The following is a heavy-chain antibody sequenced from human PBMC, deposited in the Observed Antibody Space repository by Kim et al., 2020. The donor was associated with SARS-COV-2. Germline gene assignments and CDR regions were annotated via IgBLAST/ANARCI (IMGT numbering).Heavy chain of an antibody. CDR1: GGSISSSSYY. Sequence: SETLSLTCTVSGGSISSSSYYWGWIRQPPGKGLEWIGSIYYSGSTYYNPSLKSRVTISVDTSKNQFSLKLSSVTAADTAVYCCARRSGGQWPSYFDYWGQGTLVTVSS. D-gene: IGHD6-19*01. CDR2: IYYSGST. V-gene: IGHV4-39*01. J-gene: IGHJ4*02. CDR3: ARRSGGQWPSYFDY.